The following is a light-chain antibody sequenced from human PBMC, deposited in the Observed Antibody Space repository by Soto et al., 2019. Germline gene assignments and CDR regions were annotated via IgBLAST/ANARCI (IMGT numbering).Light chain of an antibody. J-gene: IGLJ2*01. CDR3: SSYTSSSTLVV. CDR2: DVS. CDR1: SSDVGGYNY. V-gene: IGLV2-14*01. Sequence: QSALTQPASVSGSPGQSITISCTGTSSDVGGYNYVSWCQQHPGKAPKLMIYDVSNRPSGVSSRFSGSKSGNTASLTISGLQAEDEADYYCSSYTSSSTLVVFGGGTKLTVL.